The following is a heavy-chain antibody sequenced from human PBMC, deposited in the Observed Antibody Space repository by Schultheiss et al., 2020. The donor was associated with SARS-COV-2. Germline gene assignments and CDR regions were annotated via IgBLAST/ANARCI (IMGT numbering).Heavy chain of an antibody. Sequence: GESLKISCAASGFTFSSYGMHWVRQAPGKGLEWVAVISYDGSNKYYADSVKGRFTISRDNSKNTLYLQMNSLKTEDTAVYYCTTDRDDYYDSSGFDPWGQGTLVTVSS. CDR1: GFTFSSYG. J-gene: IGHJ5*02. V-gene: IGHV3-33*05. CDR3: TTDRDDYYDSSGFDP. CDR2: ISYDGSNK. D-gene: IGHD3-22*01.